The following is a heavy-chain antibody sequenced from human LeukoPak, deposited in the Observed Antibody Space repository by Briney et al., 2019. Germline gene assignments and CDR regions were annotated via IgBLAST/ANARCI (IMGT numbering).Heavy chain of an antibody. CDR3: ARDPTYCSGGSCYSDWFDP. Sequence: PGRSLRLSCAASGFTFSSYWMHWVRQAPGKGLVWVSRINSDGSSTSYADSVKGRFTISRDNAKNTLYLQMNSLRAEDTAVYYCARDPTYCSGGSCYSDWFDPWGQGTLVTVSS. CDR1: GFTFSSYW. J-gene: IGHJ5*02. V-gene: IGHV3-74*01. D-gene: IGHD2-15*01. CDR2: INSDGSST.